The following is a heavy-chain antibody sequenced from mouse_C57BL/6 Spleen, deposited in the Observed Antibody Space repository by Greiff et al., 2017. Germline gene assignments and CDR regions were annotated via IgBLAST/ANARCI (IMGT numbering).Heavy chain of an antibody. Sequence: VQLQQSGAELVRPGASVTLSCKASGYTFTDYEMHWVKQTPVHGLEWIGAIDPETGGTAYNQKFKGKAILTADKSSSTAYMELRSLTSEDSAVYYCTRGLFSTVVATDYWGQGTTLTVSS. D-gene: IGHD1-1*01. J-gene: IGHJ2*01. CDR3: TRGLFSTVVATDY. V-gene: IGHV1-15*01. CDR1: GYTFTDYE. CDR2: IDPETGGT.